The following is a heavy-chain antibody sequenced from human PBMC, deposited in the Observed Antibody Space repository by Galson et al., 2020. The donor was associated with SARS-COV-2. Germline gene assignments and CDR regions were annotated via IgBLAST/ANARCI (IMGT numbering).Heavy chain of an antibody. Sequence: SETLSLTCTVSGASISSPTYYWGWIRQPPGKGLEWIGSIYSSGSTDYNPSLKSRVTISVATSKIQFSLNLSSVTAADTAVYYCARLHAVVITSFSLDYYYYYMDVWGKGTTVTVSS. CDR2: IYSSGST. J-gene: IGHJ6*03. CDR3: ARLHAVVITSFSLDYYYYYMDV. V-gene: IGHV4-39*01. D-gene: IGHD3-22*01. CDR1: GASISSPTYY.